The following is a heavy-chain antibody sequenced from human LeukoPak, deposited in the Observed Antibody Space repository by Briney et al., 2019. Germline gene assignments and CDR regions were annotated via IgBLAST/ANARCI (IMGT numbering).Heavy chain of an antibody. CDR3: AREDIVIVPAPRPYYYYGMDV. CDR1: GFTFSSYA. V-gene: IGHV3-30-3*01. J-gene: IGHJ6*02. D-gene: IGHD2-2*01. Sequence: PGRSLRLSCAASGFTFSSYAMHWVRQAPGKGLEWVAVMSYDGSNKYYADSVKGRFTISRDNSKNTLYLQMNSLRAEDTAVYYCAREDIVIVPAPRPYYYYGMDVWGQGTTVTVSS. CDR2: MSYDGSNK.